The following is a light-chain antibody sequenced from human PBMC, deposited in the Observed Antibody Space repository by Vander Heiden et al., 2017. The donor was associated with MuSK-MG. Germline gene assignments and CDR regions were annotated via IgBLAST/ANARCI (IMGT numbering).Light chain of an antibody. CDR3: QQCDSTPPT. CDR1: QSISSY. Sequence: DIQMTQSPSSLSASVGDRVTITCRASQSISSYLNWYQQKPGKAPKLLIYAASSLQSGVPSRFSGSGSGTDFTLTISRLQPEDFATYYCQQCDSTPPTFGGGTKVEIK. J-gene: IGKJ4*01. V-gene: IGKV1-39*01. CDR2: AAS.